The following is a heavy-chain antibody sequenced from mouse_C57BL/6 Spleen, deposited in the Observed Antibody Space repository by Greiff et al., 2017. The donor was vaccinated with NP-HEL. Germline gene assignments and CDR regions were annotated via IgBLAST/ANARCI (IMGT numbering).Heavy chain of an antibody. Sequence: EVQLQQSGPGMVKPSQSLSLTCTVTGYSITSGYDWHWIRHFPGNKLEWMGYISYSGSTNYNPSLKSRISITHDTSKNHFFLKLNSVTTEDTATYYCARGDSSGPFAYWGQGTLVTVSA. V-gene: IGHV3-1*01. CDR2: ISYSGST. CDR3: ARGDSSGPFAY. J-gene: IGHJ3*01. D-gene: IGHD3-2*02. CDR1: GYSITSGYD.